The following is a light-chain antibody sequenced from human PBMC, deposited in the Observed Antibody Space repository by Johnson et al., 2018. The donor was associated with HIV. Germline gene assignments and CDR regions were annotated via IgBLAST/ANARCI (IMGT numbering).Light chain of an antibody. CDR1: SSTIGNNY. V-gene: IGLV1-51*02. CDR3: ETWDSSLSGV. J-gene: IGLJ1*01. Sequence: QSVLTQPPSVSAAPGQKVTISCSGSSSTIGNNYVSWYQQLPGTAPKLLIYENNKRPSGIPDRFSGSKSGPSATLAITGLPTWDEADYYCETWDSSLSGVFGTGTKVTVL. CDR2: ENN.